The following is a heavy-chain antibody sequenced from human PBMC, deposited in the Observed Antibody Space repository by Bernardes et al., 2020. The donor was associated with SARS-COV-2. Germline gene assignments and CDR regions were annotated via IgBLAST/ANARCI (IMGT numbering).Heavy chain of an antibody. J-gene: IGHJ6*03. CDR2: ISSSSNHI. CDR1: GFTFSTYS. Sequence: GGSLRLSCTASGFTFSTYSMNWVRQAPGKGLEWVSCISSSSNHIYYADSVKGRFTTSRDNAKNSLYLQMDSLRAEDTAVYYCARDRSPYYYYLDGWGKGTTVTVSS. V-gene: IGHV3-21*01. CDR3: ARDRSPYYYYLDG.